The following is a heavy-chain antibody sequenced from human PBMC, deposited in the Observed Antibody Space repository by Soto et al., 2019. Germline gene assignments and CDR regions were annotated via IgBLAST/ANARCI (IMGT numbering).Heavy chain of an antibody. V-gene: IGHV1-8*02. J-gene: IGHJ4*02. Sequence: ASVKVSCKASGYTFTSFDINWVRQATGQGLEWMGWMNPNSGSTGSAQKFQGRVAMTRDTSISTAYMELSSLRSDDAAVYYCARGRGYSDGVDYWGKGTLVTVSS. D-gene: IGHD2-15*01. CDR2: MNPNSGST. CDR3: ARGRGYSDGVDY. CDR1: GYTFTSFD.